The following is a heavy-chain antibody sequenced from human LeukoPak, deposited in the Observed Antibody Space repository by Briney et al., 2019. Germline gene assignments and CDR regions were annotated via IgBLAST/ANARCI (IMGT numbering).Heavy chain of an antibody. CDR1: GFTFSSYW. Sequence: GGSLRLXCAASGFTFSSYWMHWVRHAPGKGLVWVSRINSDGSSTSYADSVKGRFTISRDNAKNTLYLQMNSLRAEDTAVYYCVAESYSGYDSIPLFDYWGQGTLVTVSS. J-gene: IGHJ4*02. CDR2: INSDGSST. V-gene: IGHV3-74*01. CDR3: VAESYSGYDSIPLFDY. D-gene: IGHD5-12*01.